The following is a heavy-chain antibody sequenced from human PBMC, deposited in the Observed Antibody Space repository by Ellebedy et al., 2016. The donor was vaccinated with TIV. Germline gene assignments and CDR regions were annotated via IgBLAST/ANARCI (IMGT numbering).Heavy chain of an antibody. CDR2: INPNSGGT. J-gene: IGHJ4*02. CDR1: GYTFTSYF. D-gene: IGHD6-13*01. CDR3: ARDLRAYSSSWSGDY. V-gene: IGHV1-2*02. Sequence: AASVKVSCKASGYTFTSYFMNWVRQAPGQGLEWMGWINPNSGGTNYAQKFQGRVTMTRDTSISTAYMELSRLRSDDTAVYYCARDLRAYSSSWSGDYWGQGTLVTVSS.